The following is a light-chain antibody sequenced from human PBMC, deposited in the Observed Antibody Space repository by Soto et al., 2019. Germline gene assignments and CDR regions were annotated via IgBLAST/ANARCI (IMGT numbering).Light chain of an antibody. CDR2: WAS. J-gene: IGKJ4*01. Sequence: DIVMTQSPDSLVVPLGERATIHCKATQSLLFSSKNRNYLSWYQQKPGQPPRLLIYWASTRDFGVPDRFSGSGSGTDVTLTISSLQAEDVAVYYCQQYYSTPLTFGGGTRLEIK. CDR1: QSLLFSSKNRNY. CDR3: QQYYSTPLT. V-gene: IGKV4-1*01.